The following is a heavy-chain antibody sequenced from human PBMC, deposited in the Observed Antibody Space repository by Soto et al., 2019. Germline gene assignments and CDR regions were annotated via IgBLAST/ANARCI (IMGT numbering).Heavy chain of an antibody. V-gene: IGHV1-2*02. CDR2: INPNSGGT. D-gene: IGHD3-22*01. J-gene: IGHJ3*02. CDR1: GYTFTGYY. Sequence: GASVKVSCKASGYTFTGYYMHWVRQAPGQGLEWMGWINPNSGGTNYAQKFQGRVTMTRDTSISTAYMELSRLRSDDTAVYYCARVRSITMRVVVINDAFDIWGQGTMVTVSS. CDR3: ARVRSITMRVVVINDAFDI.